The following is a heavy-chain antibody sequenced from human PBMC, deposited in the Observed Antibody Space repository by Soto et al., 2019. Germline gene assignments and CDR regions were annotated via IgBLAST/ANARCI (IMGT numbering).Heavy chain of an antibody. CDR3: ARDLTRCSGGSCYSDYYYSYMEV. Sequence: ASVKVSCKASGYSFPTYAMHWVRQAPGQRLEWMGWINAGTGIAKYSQKFQGRVTITRDTSPSTAYMELGSHRSEDTAVYYCARDLTRCSGGSCYSDYYYSYMEVWGKGTTVTVSS. CDR2: INAGTGIA. CDR1: GYSFPTYA. D-gene: IGHD2-15*01. V-gene: IGHV1-3*01. J-gene: IGHJ6*03.